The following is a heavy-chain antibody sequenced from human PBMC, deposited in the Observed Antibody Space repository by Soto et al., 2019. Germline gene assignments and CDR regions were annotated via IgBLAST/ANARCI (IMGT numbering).Heavy chain of an antibody. J-gene: IGHJ5*02. CDR3: ARGRLSSPVRRPFDP. CDR1: GGSFSGYY. V-gene: IGHV4-34*01. Sequence: PSETLSLTCAVYGGSFSGYYWSWIRQPPGKGLEWIGEINHSGSTNYNPSLKSRVTISVDTSKNQFSLKLSSVTAADTAVYYCARGRLSSPVRRPFDPWGQGTLVTVSS. CDR2: INHSGST. D-gene: IGHD6-13*01.